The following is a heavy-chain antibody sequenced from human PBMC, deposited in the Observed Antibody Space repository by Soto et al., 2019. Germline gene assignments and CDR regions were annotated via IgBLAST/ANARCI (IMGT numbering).Heavy chain of an antibody. CDR3: ARGGSYNWNYGRRAFDI. CDR2: INHSGST. V-gene: IGHV4-34*01. CDR1: GGSFSGYY. D-gene: IGHD1-7*01. Sequence: SETLSLTCAVYGGSFSGYYGSWIRQPPGKGLEWIGGINHSGSTNYNPSLKSRVTISVDTSKNQFSLKLSSVTAADTAVYYCARGGSYNWNYGRRAFDIWGQGTMVTVSS. J-gene: IGHJ3*02.